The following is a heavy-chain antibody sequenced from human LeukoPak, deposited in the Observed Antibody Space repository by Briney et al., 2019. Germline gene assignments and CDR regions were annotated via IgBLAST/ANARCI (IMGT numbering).Heavy chain of an antibody. V-gene: IGHV5-51*01. D-gene: IGHD2-2*01. J-gene: IGHJ4*02. CDR1: GYSFATYW. CDR3: ARHLSSITSCPNY. CDR2: MYPRDSWT. Sequence: GESLNISRKGSGYSFATYWIGWVRHMPGKGLERMGIMYPRDSWTPFSPPFQRQVTLSADKSISTPYLPWGDLNASLRASCFCARHLSSITSCPNYWGPGTLVTVSS.